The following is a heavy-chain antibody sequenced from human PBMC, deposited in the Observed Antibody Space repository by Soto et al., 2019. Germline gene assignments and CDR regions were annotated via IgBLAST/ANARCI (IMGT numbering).Heavy chain of an antibody. CDR1: GYNFAGYW. Sequence: GESLKISCKGSGYNFAGYWIAWVRQMPGKGLELMGIIYPSDSDTRYRPSFQGQVTISADKSISSAYLQWSSLRASDTAMYYCARGGVSTRTFDYWGQGTPVTLSS. V-gene: IGHV5-51*01. CDR3: ARGGVSTRTFDY. D-gene: IGHD3-3*01. CDR2: IYPSDSDT. J-gene: IGHJ4*02.